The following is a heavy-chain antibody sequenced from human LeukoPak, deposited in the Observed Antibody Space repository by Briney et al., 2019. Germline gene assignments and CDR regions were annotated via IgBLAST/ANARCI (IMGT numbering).Heavy chain of an antibody. D-gene: IGHD3-9*01. V-gene: IGHV6-1*01. J-gene: IGHJ4*02. CDR2: TYYRSKWYN. CDR3: ARGPRRYFDWLHIGPHFDY. CDR1: GDSVSSNSAA. Sequence: SQTLSLTCAISGDSVSSNSAAWNWIRQSPSRGLEWLGRTYYRSKWYNDYAVSVKSRITINPDTSKNQFSLKLSSVTAADTAVYYCARGPRRYFDWLHIGPHFDYWGQGTLVTVSS.